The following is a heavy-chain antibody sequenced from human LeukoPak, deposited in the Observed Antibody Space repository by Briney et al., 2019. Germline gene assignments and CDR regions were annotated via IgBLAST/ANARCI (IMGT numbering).Heavy chain of an antibody. D-gene: IGHD2-2*01. J-gene: IGHJ4*02. CDR3: ARAGCSSTSCYSGFDY. CDR1: GFTFSSYS. CDR2: ISSSSSYI. Sequence: KAGGSLRLSCAASGFTFSSYSMNWVRQAPGKGLEWVSSISSSSSYIYYADSVKGRFTISRDNAKNSLYLQMNSLRAEDTAVYYCARAGCSSTSCYSGFDYWGQGTLVTVSS. V-gene: IGHV3-21*01.